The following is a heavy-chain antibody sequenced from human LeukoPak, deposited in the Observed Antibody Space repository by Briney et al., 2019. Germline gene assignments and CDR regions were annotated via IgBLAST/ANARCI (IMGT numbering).Heavy chain of an antibody. CDR1: GYSINSGYY. CDR2: IYHSGST. Sequence: SETLSLTCTVSGYSINSGYYWGWIRQPPGKGLEWIGSIYHSGSTYYNPSLKSRVTISLDTSRNQFSLKLTSVTAADTAVYYCAKSNGYGLVDIWGQGTMVTVSS. D-gene: IGHD3-10*01. J-gene: IGHJ3*02. CDR3: AKSNGYGLVDI. V-gene: IGHV4-38-2*02.